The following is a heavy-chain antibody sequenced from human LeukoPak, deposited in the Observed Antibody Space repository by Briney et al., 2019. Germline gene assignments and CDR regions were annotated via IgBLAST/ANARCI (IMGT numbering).Heavy chain of an antibody. CDR1: GGTFSSYA. Sequence: ASVKVSCKASGGTFSSYAISWVRQAPGQGLEWMGAIIPIFGTANYAQKFQGRVTITTDESTSTAYMELSSLRSEDTAVYYCARRGGRRDYFDYWGQGTLVTVSS. J-gene: IGHJ4*02. CDR3: ARRGGRRDYFDY. CDR2: IIPIFGTA. V-gene: IGHV1-69*05. D-gene: IGHD3-10*01.